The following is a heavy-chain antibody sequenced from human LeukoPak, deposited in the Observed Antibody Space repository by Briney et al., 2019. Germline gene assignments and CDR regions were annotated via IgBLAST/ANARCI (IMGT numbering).Heavy chain of an antibody. CDR3: ARGGSSSWPRGLYYFDY. Sequence: TGGSLRLSCAASGFTFSSYAMHWVRQAPGKGLEWVAVISYDGSNKYYADSVKGRFTISRDNSKNTLYLQMNSLRAEDTAVYYCARGGSSSWPRGLYYFDYWGQGTLVTVSS. V-gene: IGHV3-30-3*01. D-gene: IGHD6-13*01. J-gene: IGHJ4*02. CDR1: GFTFSSYA. CDR2: ISYDGSNK.